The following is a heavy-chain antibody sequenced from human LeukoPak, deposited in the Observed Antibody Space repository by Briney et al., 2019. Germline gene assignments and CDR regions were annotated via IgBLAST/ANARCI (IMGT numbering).Heavy chain of an antibody. CDR2: INTNTGNP. V-gene: IGHV7-4-1*02. CDR3: ARTKYDFWSAFSPQNYYYYMDV. D-gene: IGHD3-3*01. J-gene: IGHJ6*03. CDR1: GYTFTSYA. Sequence: ASVKVSCKASGYTFTSYAMNWVRQAPGQGLEWMGWINTNTGNPTYALGSTRRFVFSLDTSVSTAYLQISSLKAEDTAVYYCARTKYDFWSAFSPQNYYYYMDVWGKGTTVAVSS.